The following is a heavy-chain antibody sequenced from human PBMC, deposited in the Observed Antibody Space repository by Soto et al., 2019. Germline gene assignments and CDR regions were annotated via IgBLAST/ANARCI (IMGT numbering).Heavy chain of an antibody. J-gene: IGHJ3*02. D-gene: IGHD2-2*02. CDR3: TTTVPAAIYAFDI. CDR1: GFTFSNAW. Sequence: GGSLRLSCAAPGFTFSNAWMSWVRQAPGKGLEWVGRIKSKTDGGTTDYAAPVKGRFTISRDDSKNTLYLQMNSLKTEDTAVYYCTTTVPAAIYAFDIWGQGTMVTVSS. CDR2: IKSKTDGGTT. V-gene: IGHV3-15*01.